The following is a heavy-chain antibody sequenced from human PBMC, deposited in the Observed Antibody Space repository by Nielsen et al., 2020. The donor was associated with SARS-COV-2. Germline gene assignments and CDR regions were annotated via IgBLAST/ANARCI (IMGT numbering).Heavy chain of an antibody. D-gene: IGHD3-10*01. Sequence: SETLSLTCAVYGGSFSGYYWSWIRQPPGKGLEWIGYIYYSGSTYYNPSLKSRVTISVDTSKNQFSLKLSSVTAADTAVYYCARQHSGPFDYWGQGTLVTVSS. J-gene: IGHJ4*02. CDR2: IYYSGST. CDR3: ARQHSGPFDY. CDR1: GGSFSGYY. V-gene: IGHV4-59*08.